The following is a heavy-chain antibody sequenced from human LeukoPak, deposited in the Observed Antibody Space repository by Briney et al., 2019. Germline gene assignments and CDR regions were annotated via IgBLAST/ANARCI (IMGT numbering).Heavy chain of an antibody. V-gene: IGHV3-30*02. D-gene: IGHD6-13*01. CDR3: ARDAGAIAGGTFAF. CDR2: IHYDGTIT. Sequence: GGSLRLSCAASGFTFSAYGMHWVRQAPGKGLEWVAFIHYDGTITYYADSVKGRFTISRDGSKNTLFLQMNSLGAEDTAIYYCARDAGAIAGGTFAFWGQGTMVTVSS. CDR1: GFTFSAYG. J-gene: IGHJ3*01.